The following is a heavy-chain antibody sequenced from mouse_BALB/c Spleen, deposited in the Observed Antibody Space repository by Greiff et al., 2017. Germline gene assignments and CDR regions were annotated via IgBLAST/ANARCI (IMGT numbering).Heavy chain of an antibody. J-gene: IGHJ3*01. CDR3: ARTSFRPWFAY. CDR2: IRNKANGYTT. V-gene: IGHV7-3*02. CDR1: GFTFTDYY. Sequence: EVKLEESGGGLVQPGGSLRLSCATSGFTFTDYYMSWVRQPPGKALEWLGFIRNKANGYTTEYSASVKGRFTISRDNSQSILYLQMNTLRAEDSATYYCARTSFRPWFAYWGQGTLVTVSA.